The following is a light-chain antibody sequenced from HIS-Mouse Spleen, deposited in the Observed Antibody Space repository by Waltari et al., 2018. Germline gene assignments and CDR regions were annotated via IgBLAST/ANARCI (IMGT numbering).Light chain of an antibody. CDR3: AAWDDSLSGLYV. V-gene: IGLV1-47*01. J-gene: IGLJ1*01. CDR2: RNN. Sequence: QSVLTQPPSASGTPGQRVTIACSGSSSHSGSNYVYWYQQLPGTAPKLLIYRNNQRPSGFPDRFSGSKSGTSASLAISGLRSEDEADYYCAAWDDSLSGLYVFGTGTKVTVL. CDR1: SSHSGSNY.